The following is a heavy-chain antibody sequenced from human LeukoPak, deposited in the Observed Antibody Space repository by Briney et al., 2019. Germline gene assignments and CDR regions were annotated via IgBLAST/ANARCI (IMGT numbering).Heavy chain of an antibody. D-gene: IGHD3-22*01. V-gene: IGHV4-34*01. CDR3: ARGAPFTMIVVVPSNYFDY. CDR1: GGSFSGYY. J-gene: IGHJ4*02. Sequence: SETLSLTCAVYGGSFSGYYWSWIRQPPGKGLECIGEINHSGSTNYNPSLKSRVTISVDTSKNQVSLKLSSVTAADTAVYYCARGAPFTMIVVVPSNYFDYWGQGTLVTVSS. CDR2: INHSGST.